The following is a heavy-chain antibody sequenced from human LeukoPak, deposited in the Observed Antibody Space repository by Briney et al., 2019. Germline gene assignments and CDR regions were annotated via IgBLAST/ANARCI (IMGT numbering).Heavy chain of an antibody. CDR3: ARDERAGSGWYFVY. V-gene: IGHV3-48*02. CDR1: GFTFSSYS. Sequence: GGSLRLSCAASGFTFSSYSMNWVRQAPGKGLEWVSYISYSSSTIYYADSVKGRFTISRDNAKNSLYLQMNSLRDEDTTVYYCARDERAGSGWYFVYWGQGTLVTVSS. J-gene: IGHJ4*02. D-gene: IGHD6-19*01. CDR2: ISYSSSTI.